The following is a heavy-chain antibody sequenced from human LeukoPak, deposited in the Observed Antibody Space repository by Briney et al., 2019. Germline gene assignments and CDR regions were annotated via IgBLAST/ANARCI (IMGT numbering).Heavy chain of an antibody. CDR3: AREGELHLDY. D-gene: IGHD1-26*01. Sequence: GASVKVSCKASGGTFSSYAISWVRQAPGQGLEWMGGIIPIFGTANYAQRFQGRVTITADESTSTAYMELSSLRSEDTAVYYCAREGELHLDYWGQGTLVTVSS. CDR1: GGTFSSYA. J-gene: IGHJ4*02. CDR2: IIPIFGTA. V-gene: IGHV1-69*13.